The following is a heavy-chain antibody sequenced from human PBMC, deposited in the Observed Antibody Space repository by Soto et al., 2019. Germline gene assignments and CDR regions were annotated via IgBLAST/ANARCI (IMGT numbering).Heavy chain of an antibody. Sequence: QVQLQQWGAGLLKPSETLSLTCAVYGGSFSGYYWSWTRQPPGKGLEWIGEINHSGSTNYNPSLKSRVTISVDTSKNQFSLKLSSVTAADTAVYYCARERFLEWLLRERVTRGFDYWGQGTLVTVSS. CDR2: INHSGST. CDR3: ARERFLEWLLRERVTRGFDY. J-gene: IGHJ4*02. V-gene: IGHV4-34*01. D-gene: IGHD3-3*01. CDR1: GGSFSGYY.